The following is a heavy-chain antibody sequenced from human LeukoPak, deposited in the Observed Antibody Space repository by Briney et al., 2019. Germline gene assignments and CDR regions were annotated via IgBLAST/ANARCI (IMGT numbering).Heavy chain of an antibody. CDR3: ARADYGHYFDY. CDR1: GYAFTGYY. D-gene: IGHD4-17*01. Sequence: ASVKLSCKASGYAFTGYYMHWVRQAPGQGLELMGWINPTSGGTTYAQKFQGSVTMTRDTSNSTAYMELTRLTSDDTAVYYCARADYGHYFDYWGQGTLVTVSS. V-gene: IGHV1-2*02. J-gene: IGHJ4*02. CDR2: INPTSGGT.